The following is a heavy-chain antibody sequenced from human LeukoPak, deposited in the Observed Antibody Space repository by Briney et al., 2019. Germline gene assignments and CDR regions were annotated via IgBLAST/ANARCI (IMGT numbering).Heavy chain of an antibody. Sequence: GGSLRLSCAASGFTVSSNYMSWVRQAPGKGLEWVSVIYSGGSTYYADSVKGRFTISRDNSKNTLYLQMNSLRAEDTAVYYCARTSGYDLVADYWGQGTLVTVSS. CDR3: ARTSGYDLVADY. D-gene: IGHD5-12*01. J-gene: IGHJ4*02. CDR1: GFTVSSNY. CDR2: IYSGGST. V-gene: IGHV3-66*01.